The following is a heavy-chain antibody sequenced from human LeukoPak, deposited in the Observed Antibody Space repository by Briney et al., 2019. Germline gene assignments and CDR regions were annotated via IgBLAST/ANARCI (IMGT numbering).Heavy chain of an antibody. CDR2: IYYSGST. D-gene: IGHD6-13*01. V-gene: IGHV4-59*01. J-gene: IGHJ4*02. Sequence: PSETLSLTCTVSGGSISSYYWSWIRQPPGKGLEWIGYIYYSGSTNYNPSLMSRVTISVDTSKNQFSLKLSSVTAADTAVYYCARVTSGYSSSWYVDYWGQGTLVAVSS. CDR3: ARVTSGYSSSWYVDY. CDR1: GGSISSYY.